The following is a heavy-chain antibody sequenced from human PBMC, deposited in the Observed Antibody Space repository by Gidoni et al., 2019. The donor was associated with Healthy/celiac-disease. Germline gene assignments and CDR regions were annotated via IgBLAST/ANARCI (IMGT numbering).Heavy chain of an antibody. V-gene: IGHV4-4*07. D-gene: IGHD3-16*02. Sequence: QVQLQESGPGLVKPSETLSLTCTVSGGPISSYYWSWIRQPAGKGLEWIGRIYTSGSTNYNPSLKSRVTMSVDTSKNQFSLKLSSVTAADTAVYYCARGTITFGGVIVRSWFDPWGQGTLVTVSS. CDR2: IYTSGST. J-gene: IGHJ5*02. CDR3: ARGTITFGGVIVRSWFDP. CDR1: GGPISSYY.